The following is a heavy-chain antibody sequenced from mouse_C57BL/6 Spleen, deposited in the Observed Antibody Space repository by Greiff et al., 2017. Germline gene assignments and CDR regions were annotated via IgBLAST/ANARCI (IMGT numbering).Heavy chain of an antibody. CDR3: AREGTIYYGYDWFAY. D-gene: IGHD2-2*01. CDR1: GYSITSGYY. V-gene: IGHV3-6*01. Sequence: DVKLQESGPGLVKPSQSLSLTCSVTGYSITSGYYWNWIRQFPGNKLEWMGYISYDGSNNYNPSLKNRISITRDTSKNQFFLKLNSVTTEDTATYYCAREGTIYYGYDWFAYWGQGTLVTVSA. CDR2: ISYDGSN. J-gene: IGHJ3*01.